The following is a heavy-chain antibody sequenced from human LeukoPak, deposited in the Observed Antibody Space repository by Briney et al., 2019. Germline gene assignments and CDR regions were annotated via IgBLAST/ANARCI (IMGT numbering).Heavy chain of an antibody. J-gene: IGHJ4*02. CDR2: ISAYNGNT. V-gene: IGHV1-18*01. D-gene: IGHD3-3*01. CDR3: ARENYDFWKSLIDY. Sequence: ASVKVPCKASGYTFTSYGISWVRQAPGQGLEWMGWISAYNGNTNYAQKLQGRVTMTTDTSTSTAYMELRSLRSDDTAVYYCARENYDFWKSLIDYWGQGTLVTVSS. CDR1: GYTFTSYG.